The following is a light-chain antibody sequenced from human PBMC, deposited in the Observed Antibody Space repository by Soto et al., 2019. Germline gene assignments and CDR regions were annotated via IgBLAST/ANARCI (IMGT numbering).Light chain of an antibody. Sequence: VLTQSPSTLSLSPGEGATLSCRASLNVNSYLAWYQQKPGQAPRLLIYDASNRAAGIPARFSGSGSGTDFTLTISSLEPEDFAVYYCQQRSNWPPITFGQGTRLEIK. CDR2: DAS. CDR1: LNVNSY. CDR3: QQRSNWPPIT. J-gene: IGKJ5*01. V-gene: IGKV3-11*01.